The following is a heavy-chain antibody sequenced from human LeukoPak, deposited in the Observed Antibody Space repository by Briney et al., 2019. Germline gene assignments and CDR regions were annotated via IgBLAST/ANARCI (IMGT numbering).Heavy chain of an antibody. V-gene: IGHV4-34*01. D-gene: IGHD3-22*01. J-gene: IGHJ4*02. CDR3: ARTYYYDSSGYYYSDY. Sequence: KPSETLSLTCAVYGGSFSGYYWSWIRQPPGKGLEWIGEINHSGSTNYNPSLKSRVTISVDTSKNQFSLKLSSVTAADTAVYYCARTYYYDSSGYYYSDYWGQGTRVTVSS. CDR2: INHSGST. CDR1: GGSFSGYY.